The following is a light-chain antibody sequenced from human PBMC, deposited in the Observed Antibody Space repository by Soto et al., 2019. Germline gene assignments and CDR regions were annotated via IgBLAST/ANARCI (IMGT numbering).Light chain of an antibody. CDR2: GAS. CDR1: QSISDT. V-gene: IGKV3-15*01. Sequence: DIVMTQSPDSLAVSPGVRATLSCRASQSISDTLAWYQQKPGQAPRLLIHGASTRAPGFPARFSGSGSGTDFTLTISSLQSEDFAVYYCQQYDNWPWTFGQGTKVDIK. CDR3: QQYDNWPWT. J-gene: IGKJ1*01.